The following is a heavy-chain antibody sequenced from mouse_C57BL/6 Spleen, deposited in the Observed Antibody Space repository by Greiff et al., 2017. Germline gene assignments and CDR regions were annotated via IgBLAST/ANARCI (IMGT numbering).Heavy chain of an antibody. J-gene: IGHJ3*01. V-gene: IGHV1-22*01. CDR1: GYTFTDYN. Sequence: EVQLQESGPELVKPGASVKMSCKASGYTFTDYNMHWVKQSHGKSLEWIGYINPNNGGTSYKQKFKGKATMTVNKSSSTAYMELRSLTSEDSAVYYCARDFAWFAYWGQGTLVTVSA. CDR3: ARDFAWFAY. CDR2: INPNNGGT.